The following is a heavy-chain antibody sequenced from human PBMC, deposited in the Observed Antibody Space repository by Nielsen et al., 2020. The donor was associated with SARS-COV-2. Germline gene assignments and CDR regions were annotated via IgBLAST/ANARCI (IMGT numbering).Heavy chain of an antibody. V-gene: IGHV1-8*01. J-gene: IGHJ5*02. CDR3: ARGYSSGWYSSPNWFDP. Sequence: WVRQAPGQGLEWMGWMNPNSGNTGYAQKFQGRVTMTRNTSISTAYMELSSLRSEDTAVYYCARGYSSGWYSSPNWFDPWGQGTLVTVS. D-gene: IGHD6-19*01. CDR2: MNPNSGNT.